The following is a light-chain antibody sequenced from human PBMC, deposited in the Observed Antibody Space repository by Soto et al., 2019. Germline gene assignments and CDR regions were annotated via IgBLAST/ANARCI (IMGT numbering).Light chain of an antibody. Sequence: EIVMTQSPATLSGSPGESSTLSCRASQRISRNLAWYQQKPGQAPRPRIYDASTRATAIPARFSGSGSETEFTLTISSLQPDDFATYYCQHYNSYSEAFGQGTKVDIK. CDR3: QHYNSYSEA. J-gene: IGKJ1*01. CDR1: QRISRN. V-gene: IGKV3-15*01. CDR2: DAS.